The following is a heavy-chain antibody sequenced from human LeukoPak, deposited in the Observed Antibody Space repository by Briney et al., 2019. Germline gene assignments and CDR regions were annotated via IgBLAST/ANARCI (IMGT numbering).Heavy chain of an antibody. CDR1: GFTFSSYA. J-gene: IGHJ4*02. Sequence: GGSLRLSCAASGFTFSSYAMSWVRQAPGKGLEWVSAISGSGGSTYYADSVKGRFTISRDNSKNTPYLQMNSLRAEDTAVYYCAKEDDIVVVPAADTPYYFDYWGQGTLVTVSS. CDR3: AKEDDIVVVPAADTPYYFDY. CDR2: ISGSGGST. D-gene: IGHD2-2*01. V-gene: IGHV3-23*01.